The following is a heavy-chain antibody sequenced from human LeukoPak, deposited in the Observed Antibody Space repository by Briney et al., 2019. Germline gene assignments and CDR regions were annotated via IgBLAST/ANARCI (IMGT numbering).Heavy chain of an antibody. CDR2: IYSSGTT. D-gene: IGHD3-16*01. CDR1: GGSIGRGGYY. V-gene: IGHV4-61*08. J-gene: IGHJ4*02. CDR3: ARAGSIQDYKIDY. Sequence: SETLSLTCIVSGGSIGRGGYYWSWIRQPPGKGLEWIGYIYSSGTTNYNPSLKSRVTISVDTSKKQFSLKVSSVTAADTAVYYCARAGSIQDYKIDYWGQGTLVTVSS.